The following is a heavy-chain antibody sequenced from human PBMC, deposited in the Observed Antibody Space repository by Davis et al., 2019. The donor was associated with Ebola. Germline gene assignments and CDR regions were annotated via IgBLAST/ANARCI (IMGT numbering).Heavy chain of an antibody. CDR3: ASNDDVFVIRGP. V-gene: IGHV1-8*01. J-gene: IGHJ5*02. CDR1: GYTFTNYD. D-gene: IGHD3-16*01. Sequence: ASVKVSCKASGYTFTNYDINWVRQATGQGLEWMGWMNPYSGNAGYAQKFQGRVTMNRDTSTNTVYLELSSLTSEDTAVYYCASNDDVFVIRGPWGQGTLVTVSS. CDR2: MNPYSGNA.